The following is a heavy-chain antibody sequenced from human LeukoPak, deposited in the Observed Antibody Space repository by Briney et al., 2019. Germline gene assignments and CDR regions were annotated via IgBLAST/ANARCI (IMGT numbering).Heavy chain of an antibody. CDR3: ARGRNDIGQGSFFL. Sequence: STTLSLTCTVSGGSISNYFWNWIRQTPGKGLEWIGYIYYTGITNYNPSLRSRVTMSVDTSKNQFSLSLTSVTAADTAVYYCARGRNDIGQGSFFLWGQGTLVSVSS. D-gene: IGHD3-3*02. CDR1: GGSISNYF. V-gene: IGHV4-59*01. J-gene: IGHJ4*02. CDR2: IYYTGIT.